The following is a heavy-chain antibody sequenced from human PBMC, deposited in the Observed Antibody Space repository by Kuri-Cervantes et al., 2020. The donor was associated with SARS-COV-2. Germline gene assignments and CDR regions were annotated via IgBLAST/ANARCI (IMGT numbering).Heavy chain of an antibody. J-gene: IGHJ2*01. CDR3: ASLLIRSRETPYWYFDL. D-gene: IGHD5-24*01. CDR1: GFTFSSYS. V-gene: IGHV3-7*01. CDR2: IKQDGSEK. Sequence: GGSLRLSCAASGFTFSSYSMNWVRQAPGKGLEWVANIKQDGSEKYYVDSVKGRFTISRDNAKNSLYLQMNSLRAEDTAVYYCASLLIRSRETPYWYFDLWGRGTLVTVSS.